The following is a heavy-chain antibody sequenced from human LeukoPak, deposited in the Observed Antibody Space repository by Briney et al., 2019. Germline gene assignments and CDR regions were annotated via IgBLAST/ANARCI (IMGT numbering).Heavy chain of an antibody. V-gene: IGHV4-61*02. CDR1: GGSISSGSYY. J-gene: IGHJ6*03. Sequence: PSETLSLTCTVSGGSISSGSYYWSWIRQPAGKGLEWIGRIYTSGSTNYNPSLKSRVTISVDTSKNQFSLKLSSVTAADTAVYYCATWGGNYGSGSYPYYYYMDVWGKGTTVTVSS. CDR2: IYTSGST. CDR3: ATWGGNYGSGSYPYYYYMDV. D-gene: IGHD3-10*01.